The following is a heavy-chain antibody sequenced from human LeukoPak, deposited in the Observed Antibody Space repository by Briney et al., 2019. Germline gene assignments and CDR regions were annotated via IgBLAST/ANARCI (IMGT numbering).Heavy chain of an antibody. CDR1: GFTFSSYG. J-gene: IGHJ4*02. V-gene: IGHV3-23*01. Sequence: GGSLRLSCAASGFTFSSYGMSWVRQAPGKGLEWVSAISGSGGSTYYADSVKGRFTISRDNSKNTLYLQMNSLRAEDTAVYYCAKVGGVTMVRGVPKYFDYWGQGTLVTVSS. D-gene: IGHD3-10*01. CDR2: ISGSGGST. CDR3: AKVGGVTMVRGVPKYFDY.